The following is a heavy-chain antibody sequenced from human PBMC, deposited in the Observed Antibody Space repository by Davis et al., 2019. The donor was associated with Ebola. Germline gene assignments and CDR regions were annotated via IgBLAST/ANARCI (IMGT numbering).Heavy chain of an antibody. Sequence: GESLKISCAASGCTFSRYTINWVRQAPGKGLEWVSYTSCCNGRTYYADSVKGRFTSSRDGATNSVHLQMDSLRADDTAVYYCARDSAVVFFDYWSQGTLVTVSS. J-gene: IGHJ4*02. D-gene: IGHD5-18*01. V-gene: IGHV3-21*04. CDR3: ARDSAVVFFDY. CDR1: GCTFSRYT. CDR2: TSCCNGRT.